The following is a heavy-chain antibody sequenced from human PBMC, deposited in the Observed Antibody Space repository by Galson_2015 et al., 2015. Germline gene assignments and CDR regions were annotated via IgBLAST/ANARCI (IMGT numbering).Heavy chain of an antibody. V-gene: IGHV3-74*01. J-gene: IGHJ4*02. CDR1: GFTFSSAW. CDR2: INSDGTDK. Sequence: SLRLCCAASGFTFSSAWMHWVRQAPGKGLVWVPRINSDGTDKTYADSVKCRFPISRDNAKNTLYLQMNSLRAEDTAVYYCARDPLWDSTVGFDYWGQGTLVTVSS. CDR3: ARDPLWDSTVGFDY. D-gene: IGHD2-8*02.